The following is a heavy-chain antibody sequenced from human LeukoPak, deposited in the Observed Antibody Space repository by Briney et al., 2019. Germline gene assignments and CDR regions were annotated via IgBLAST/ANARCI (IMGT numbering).Heavy chain of an antibody. CDR2: IYSGGST. CDR3: AREGALAAAGNNWFDP. CDR1: GFTVSSNY. V-gene: IGHV3-53*01. Sequence: GGSLRLSCAASGFTVSSNYMSWVRQAPGKGLEWVSVIYSGGSTYYADSVKGRFTISRDNSKNTLYLQMNSLRAEDTAVYYCAREGALAAAGNNWFDPWGQGTLVTVSS. J-gene: IGHJ5*02. D-gene: IGHD6-13*01.